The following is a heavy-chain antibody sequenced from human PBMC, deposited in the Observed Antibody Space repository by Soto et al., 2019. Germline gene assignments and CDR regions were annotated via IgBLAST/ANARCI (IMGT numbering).Heavy chain of an antibody. Sequence: SETLSLTCAVSGGSISSGGYSWSWVRQPPGKGLEWIGYIYHSGSTYYNPSPKSRVTISVDTSKNQFSLKLSSVTAADTAVYYCARADNRAMVSLEYWGQRTLVTPSS. J-gene: IGHJ4*02. CDR3: ARADNRAMVSLEY. V-gene: IGHV4-30-2*05. CDR2: IYHSGST. D-gene: IGHD5-18*01. CDR1: GGSISSGGYS.